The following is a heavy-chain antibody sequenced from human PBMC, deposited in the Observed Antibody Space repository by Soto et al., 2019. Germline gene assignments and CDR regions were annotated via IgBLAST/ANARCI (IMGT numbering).Heavy chain of an antibody. V-gene: IGHV4-59*01. CDR1: GGSISSYY. CDR3: ARAPRMPSDDYYYVMDV. J-gene: IGHJ6*02. Sequence: PSETLSLTCTVSGGSISSYYWSWVRQPPGKGLEWIGYIYYSGSTNYNPSLKSRVTISVDTSKNQFSLKLSSVTAADTAVYYCARAPRMPSDDYYYVMDVWGQGTTVTVSS. D-gene: IGHD2-2*01. CDR2: IYYSGST.